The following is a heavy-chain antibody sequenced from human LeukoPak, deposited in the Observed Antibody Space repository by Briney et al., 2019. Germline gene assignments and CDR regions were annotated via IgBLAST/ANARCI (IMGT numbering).Heavy chain of an antibody. V-gene: IGHV4-4*07. CDR1: GGSISSYY. Sequence: SETLSLTCTVSGGSISSYYWSWIRQPAGKGLEWIGRIYTSGSTNYNPSLKSRVTMSVDTSKNQFSLKLSSVTAADTAVYYCARGTMVRSNRGYYYYMDVWGKGTTVTISS. CDR2: IYTSGST. J-gene: IGHJ6*03. D-gene: IGHD3-10*01. CDR3: ARGTMVRSNRGYYYYMDV.